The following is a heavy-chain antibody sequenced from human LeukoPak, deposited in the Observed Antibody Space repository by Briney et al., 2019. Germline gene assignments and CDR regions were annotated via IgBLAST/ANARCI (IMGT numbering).Heavy chain of an antibody. CDR1: GGSISSYY. D-gene: IGHD2-21*02. J-gene: IGHJ4*02. V-gene: IGHV4-59*01. CDR3: AREEPLTASFDS. CDR2: IYYSGST. Sequence: PSETLSLTCTVSGGSISSYYWSWIRQPPGKGLECIGYIYYSGSTNYNPSLKSRVTISVDTSKNQFSLKLSSVTATDTAVYYCAREEPLTASFDSWGQGTLVTVSS.